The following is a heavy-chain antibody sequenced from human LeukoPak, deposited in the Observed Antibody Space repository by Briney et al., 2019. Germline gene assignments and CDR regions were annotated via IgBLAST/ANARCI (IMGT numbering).Heavy chain of an antibody. J-gene: IGHJ6*03. Sequence: SETLSLTCSVSGASFSTNYWSWIRQPPGRGLEWIGYVFDSGSTNYNTSLKSRVTISVDTSTKQFSLRLSSVTAADTAVYYCARLYQQSKWKCYYYYMDVWGKGTAVTVSS. V-gene: IGHV4-59*01. CDR1: GASFSTNY. D-gene: IGHD1-1*01. CDR3: ARLYQQSKWKCYYYYMDV. CDR2: VFDSGST.